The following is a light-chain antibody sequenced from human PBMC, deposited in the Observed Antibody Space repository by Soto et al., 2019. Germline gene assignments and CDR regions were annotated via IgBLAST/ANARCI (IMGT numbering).Light chain of an antibody. CDR3: QEYIGFS. Sequence: DIQMTQSPSTLSASVGDRVTITCRTSQSISSWLAWFQQKPGRAPKLLIYKASNLEGGVPSRFSGSGSGAEFTLTISSLQPDDFATYYCQEYIGFSLGLWTKREI. CDR2: KAS. CDR1: QSISSW. J-gene: IGKJ2*01. V-gene: IGKV1-5*03.